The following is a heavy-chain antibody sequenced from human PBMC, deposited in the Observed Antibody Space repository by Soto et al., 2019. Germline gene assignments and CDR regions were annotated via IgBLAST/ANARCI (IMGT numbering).Heavy chain of an antibody. CDR1: SGSISSSSYY. J-gene: IGHJ5*02. D-gene: IGHD3-16*01. V-gene: IGHV4-61*01. CDR2: IYYSGST. Sequence: PSETLSLTCTVCSGSISSSSYYWSWIRQPPGKGQEWIGYIYYSGSTNYNPSLKSRVSISVDTSKNQFYLKLSSVSAADTAVYYCARGRLRELTGRNWFDPWGQGTLVTVS. CDR3: ARGRLRELTGRNWFDP.